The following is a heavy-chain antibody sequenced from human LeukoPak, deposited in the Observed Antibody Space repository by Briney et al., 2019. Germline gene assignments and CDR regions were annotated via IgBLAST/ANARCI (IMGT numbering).Heavy chain of an antibody. V-gene: IGHV3-7*01. CDR2: IKQDGSVQ. CDR1: KFTFSSYW. Sequence: TGGSLRLSCAASKFTFSSYWMSWVRLAPGKGLEWVANIKQDGSVQFYMDSLKGRFSVSRDNAKNSLYLQMNGLRVEDTAVYYCTRLQIAVAGPNWFDPWGQGTLVTVSS. J-gene: IGHJ5*02. CDR3: TRLQIAVAGPNWFDP. D-gene: IGHD6-19*01.